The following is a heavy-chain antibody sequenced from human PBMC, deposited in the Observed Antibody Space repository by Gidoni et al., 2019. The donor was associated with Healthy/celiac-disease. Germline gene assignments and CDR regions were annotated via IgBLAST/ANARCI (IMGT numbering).Heavy chain of an antibody. CDR2: ISGSGGST. CDR1: GFTFSSSA. D-gene: IGHD6-13*01. Sequence: EGQLLESGGGLVQPGGSLRLSCAASGFTFSSSAMSWVRQAPGTGLVWVSAISGSGGSTYYADSVKGRFTISRDNSKNTLYLQMNSLRAEDTAVYYCAKDLLAAAGTKDYWGQGTLVTVSS. J-gene: IGHJ4*02. CDR3: AKDLLAAAGTKDY. V-gene: IGHV3-23*01.